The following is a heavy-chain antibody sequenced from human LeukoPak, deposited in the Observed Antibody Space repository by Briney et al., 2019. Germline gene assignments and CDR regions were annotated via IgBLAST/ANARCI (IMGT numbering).Heavy chain of an antibody. CDR1: GFTFDDYA. D-gene: IGHD7-27*01. J-gene: IGHJ4*02. CDR3: AKLTIAASDATGDGAGGSDY. Sequence: GGSLRLSCAASGFTFDDYAMHWVRQAPGKGLEWVSGISWNSGSIGYADSVKGRFTISRDNAKNSLYLQMNSLRAEDTALYYCAKLTIAASDATGDGAGGSDYWGQGTLVTVSS. CDR2: ISWNSGSI. V-gene: IGHV3-9*01.